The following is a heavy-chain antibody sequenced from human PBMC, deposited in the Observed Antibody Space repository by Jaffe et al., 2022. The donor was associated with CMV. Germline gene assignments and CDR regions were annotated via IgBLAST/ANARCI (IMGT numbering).Heavy chain of an antibody. D-gene: IGHD6-13*01. CDR3: AKGGYSSSWYLEDGMDV. CDR1: GFTFDDYA. V-gene: IGHV3-9*01. CDR2: ISWNSGSI. J-gene: IGHJ6*02. Sequence: EVQLVESGGGLVQPGRSLRLSCAASGFTFDDYAMHWVRQAPGKGLEWVSGISWNSGSIGYADSVKGRFTISRDNAKNSLYLQMNSLRAEDTALYYCAKGGYSSSWYLEDGMDVWGQGTTVTVSS.